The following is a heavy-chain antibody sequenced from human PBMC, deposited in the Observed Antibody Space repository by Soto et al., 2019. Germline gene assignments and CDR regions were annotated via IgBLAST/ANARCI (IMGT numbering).Heavy chain of an antibody. CDR2: IYYSGST. CDR1: GGSISSGGYY. V-gene: IGHV4-31*03. D-gene: IGHD2-15*01. CDR3: ARATVVVVAATARSYYYGMDV. J-gene: IGHJ6*02. Sequence: SETLSLTCTVSGGSISSGGYYWSWIRQHPGKGLEWIGYIYYSGSTYYNPSLKSRVTISVDTSKNQFSLKLSSVTAADTAVYYCARATVVVVAATARSYYYGMDVWGQGTTVTVSS.